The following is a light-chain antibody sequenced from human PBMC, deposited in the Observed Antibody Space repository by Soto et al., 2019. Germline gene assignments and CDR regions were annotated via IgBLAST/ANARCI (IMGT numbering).Light chain of an antibody. V-gene: IGKV3-20*01. CDR3: QQYGSSPALT. Sequence: EVVLTQSPGTLSLSPGETATLSCRASQSVSSSYLAWYQQKPGQAPRLLIYGASSRATGIPDRFSGSGSGTDFTLTLSRLEPEDFAVSYCQQYGSSPALTLGGGTKVDTK. CDR1: QSVSSSY. CDR2: GAS. J-gene: IGKJ4*01.